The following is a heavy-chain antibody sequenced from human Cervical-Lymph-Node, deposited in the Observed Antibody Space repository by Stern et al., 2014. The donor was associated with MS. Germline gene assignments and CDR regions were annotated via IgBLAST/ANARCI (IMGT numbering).Heavy chain of an antibody. Sequence: VQLVQSGAEVKKPGESLKISCKGAGYTFTTYWIGWVRQMPGKGLEWMGSSYVGNFETRYSPSFQGQVTISADKSISTAYLHWRSLKASDTAMYYCARSYSSSWTHYFDYWGQGTLVTVSS. D-gene: IGHD6-13*01. V-gene: IGHV5-51*01. J-gene: IGHJ4*02. CDR1: GYTFTTYW. CDR3: ARSYSSSWTHYFDY. CDR2: SYVGNFET.